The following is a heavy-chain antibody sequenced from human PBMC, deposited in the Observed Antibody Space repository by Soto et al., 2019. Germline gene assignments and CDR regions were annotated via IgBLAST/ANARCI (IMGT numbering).Heavy chain of an antibody. V-gene: IGHV3-7*03. CDR2: IKPDGREK. CDR1: GFSFSSYR. CDR3: AGDGVRNGAYNGWLDP. Sequence: EVQLVESGGGLVQTGGSLRLSCAASGFSFSSYRMTWVRQAPGKGLEWVANIKPDGREKYYVASVKGRFTISRDNGKNLLYLQMDSLTPDDTAVYYCAGDGVRNGAYNGWLDPWGQGTLVTVFS. D-gene: IGHD3-16*01. J-gene: IGHJ5*02.